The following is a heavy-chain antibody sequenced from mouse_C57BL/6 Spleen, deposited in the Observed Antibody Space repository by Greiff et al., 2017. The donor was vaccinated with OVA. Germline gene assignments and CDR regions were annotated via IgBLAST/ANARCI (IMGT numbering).Heavy chain of an antibody. CDR1: GFTFSSYG. CDR3: ARSGDAEYHFDY. D-gene: IGHD5-1*01. J-gene: IGHJ2*01. CDR2: ISSGGSYT. Sequence: EVQRVESGGDLVKPGGSLKLSCAASGFTFSSYGMSWVRQTPDKRLEWVATISSGGSYTYYPDSVKGRFTISRDNAKNTLYLQMSSLKSEDTAMYDVARSGDAEYHFDYWGQGTTLTVSS. V-gene: IGHV5-6*01.